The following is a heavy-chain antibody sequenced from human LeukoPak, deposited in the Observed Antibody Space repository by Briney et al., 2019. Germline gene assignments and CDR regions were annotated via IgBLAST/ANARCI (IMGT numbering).Heavy chain of an antibody. CDR3: ARDAEYCSSTSCYKDYYYYMDV. D-gene: IGHD2-2*02. CDR1: GFTFSSYA. V-gene: IGHV3-64*01. J-gene: IGHJ6*03. Sequence: GGSLRLSCAASGFTFSSYAMHWVRQAPGKRLEYVSAISSNGGSTYYANSVKGRFTISRDNSKNTLYLQMGSLRAEDMAVYYCARDAEYCSSTSCYKDYYYYMDVWGKGTTVTVSS. CDR2: ISSNGGST.